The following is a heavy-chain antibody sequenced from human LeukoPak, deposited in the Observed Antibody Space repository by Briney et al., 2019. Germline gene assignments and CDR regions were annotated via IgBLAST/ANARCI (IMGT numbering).Heavy chain of an antibody. Sequence: SETLSLTCAVYGGSFRGYYWSWIRQPPGKGLEWIGEINHSGSTNYNPSLKSRVTISVDTSKNQFSLKLSSVTAADTAVYYCARGEYSSSGRYYYMDVWGKGTTVTVSS. CDR2: INHSGST. V-gene: IGHV4-34*01. D-gene: IGHD6-6*01. J-gene: IGHJ6*03. CDR3: ARGEYSSSGRYYYMDV. CDR1: GGSFRGYY.